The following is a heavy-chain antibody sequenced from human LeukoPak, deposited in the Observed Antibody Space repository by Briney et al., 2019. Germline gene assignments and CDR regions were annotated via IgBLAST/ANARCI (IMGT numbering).Heavy chain of an antibody. Sequence: GGSLRLSCAASGFTFSSYWMHWVRQAPGKGLVWVSRINSDGSSTSYADSVKGRFTISRDNAKNTLYLQMNSLRAEDTAVYYCASDNGYYYYGMDVWGIGTTVTVSS. J-gene: IGHJ6*04. CDR1: GFTFSSYW. CDR3: ASDNGYYYYGMDV. CDR2: INSDGSST. V-gene: IGHV3-74*01.